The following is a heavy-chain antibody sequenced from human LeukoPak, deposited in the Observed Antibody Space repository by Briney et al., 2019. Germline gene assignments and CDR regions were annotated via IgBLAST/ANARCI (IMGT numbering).Heavy chain of an antibody. CDR3: ANIVVVPAATRAFAFDI. CDR1: GFTFSSYA. Sequence: GGSLRLSCAASGFTFSSYAMSWVRQAPGKGLEWVSAISGSGGSTYYADSVKGQFTISRDNSKNTLYLQMNSLRAEDTAVYYCANIVVVPAATRAFAFDIWGQGTMVTVSS. CDR2: ISGSGGST. D-gene: IGHD2-2*01. J-gene: IGHJ3*02. V-gene: IGHV3-23*01.